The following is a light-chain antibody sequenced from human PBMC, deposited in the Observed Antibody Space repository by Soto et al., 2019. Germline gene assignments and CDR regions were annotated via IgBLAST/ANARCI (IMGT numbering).Light chain of an antibody. CDR1: NIGSKS. Sequence: SYELTQSPSVSVAPGQTARITCGGNNIGSKSVHWYQHKPGQARVLVVYDDSDRPSGIPERFSGSNSGNMATLTISRVEAGDYADYYCQVWDTTSDLPVFGTGTKVTVL. J-gene: IGLJ1*01. CDR3: QVWDTTSDLPV. V-gene: IGLV3-21*02. CDR2: DDS.